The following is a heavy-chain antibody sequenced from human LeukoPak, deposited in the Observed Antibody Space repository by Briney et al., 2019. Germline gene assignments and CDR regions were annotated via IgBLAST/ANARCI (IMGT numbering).Heavy chain of an antibody. V-gene: IGHV3-21*01. CDR3: ARSPITFYYYYMDV. Sequence: GGSLRLSCAASGVTFSGYSMNWVRQAPGKGLEWVSSISSSSSYIYYADSVKGRFTISRDNAKNSLYLQMNSLRAEDTAVYYCARSPITFYYYYMDVWGKGTTVTVSS. CDR1: GVTFSGYS. CDR2: ISSSSSYI. J-gene: IGHJ6*03. D-gene: IGHD5-24*01.